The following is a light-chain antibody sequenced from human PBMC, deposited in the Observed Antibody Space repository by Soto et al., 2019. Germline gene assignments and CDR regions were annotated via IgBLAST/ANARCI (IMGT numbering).Light chain of an antibody. J-gene: IGKJ2*01. Sequence: DIQSTQSPSSLSASVGDRVTITCRPSQSIDNFLNWYQQKPGKAPNLLIYAASSLQSGVSSRFSGSGSGTDFTLTISSLQPEDSATYYCQQSYSLPYTVGQGTKVEIK. CDR3: QQSYSLPYT. CDR1: QSIDNF. V-gene: IGKV1-39*01. CDR2: AAS.